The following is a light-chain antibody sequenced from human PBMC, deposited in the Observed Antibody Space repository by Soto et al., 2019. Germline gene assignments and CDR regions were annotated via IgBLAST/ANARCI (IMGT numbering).Light chain of an antibody. J-gene: IGLJ2*01. CDR1: SSDVGAYNY. Sequence: QSVLTQPASVSGSPGQSITISCTGTSSDVGAYNYVSWYQQHPGKAPKLIIYEVSDRPSGVSNRFSGSKSGNTASLTISGLQAEDEADYYCSSFASSRVLVLGGGTKLTVL. CDR2: EVS. CDR3: SSFASSRVLV. V-gene: IGLV2-14*03.